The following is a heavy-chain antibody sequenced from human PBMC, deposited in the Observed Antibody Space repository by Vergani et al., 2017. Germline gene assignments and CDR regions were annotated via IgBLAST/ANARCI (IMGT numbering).Heavy chain of an antibody. D-gene: IGHD3-3*01. CDR2: IYPGDSDT. CDR1: GYSFTSYW. Sequence: EVQLVQSGAEVKKPGESLKISCKGSGYSFTSYWNGWVRQMPGKGLEWMGIIYPGDSDTRYSPSFQGQVTISADKSISTAYLQWSSLKASDTAMYYCARRLFVDFWSGDEGFDPWGQGTLVTVSS. J-gene: IGHJ5*02. CDR3: ARRLFVDFWSGDEGFDP. V-gene: IGHV5-51*01.